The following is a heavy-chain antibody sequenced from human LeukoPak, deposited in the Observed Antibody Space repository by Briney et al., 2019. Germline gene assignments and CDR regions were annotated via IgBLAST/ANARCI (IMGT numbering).Heavy chain of an antibody. CDR3: ARVDCGGDCYSPPDY. D-gene: IGHD2-21*01. CDR1: GLTFSNYW. J-gene: IGHJ4*02. CDR2: INTDGSST. Sequence: GESLRLSCAASGLTFSNYWMHWIRQAPGKGLVWVSRINTDGSSTRYADSVKGRFTISRDNAKNTLYLQMNSLRAEDTAVYYCARVDCGGDCYSPPDYWGQGTLVTVSS. V-gene: IGHV3-74*01.